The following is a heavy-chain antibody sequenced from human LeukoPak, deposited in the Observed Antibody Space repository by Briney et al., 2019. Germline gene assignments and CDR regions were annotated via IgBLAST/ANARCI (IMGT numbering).Heavy chain of an antibody. V-gene: IGHV3-23*01. CDR2: ISGSGGST. CDR1: GFTFSSYA. CDR3: AKGLVPAARYGMDV. D-gene: IGHD2-2*01. Sequence: PGGSLRLSCAASGFTFSSYAMSWVRQAPGKGLEWVSAISGSGGSTYYADSVKGRFTISRDNSKSTLYLQMNSLRAEDTAVYYCAKGLVPAARYGMDVWGQGTTVTVSS. J-gene: IGHJ6*02.